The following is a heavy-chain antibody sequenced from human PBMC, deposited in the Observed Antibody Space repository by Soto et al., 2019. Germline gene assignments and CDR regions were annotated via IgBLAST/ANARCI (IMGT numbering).Heavy chain of an antibody. D-gene: IGHD4-17*01. CDR3: ANPSHSGDYAGSFDS. CDR2: ISGRGGNT. Sequence: PGGSLRLSCAASGFIFNNYAINWVRQVPGKGLEWVSGISGRGGNTFYADSMKGRFTISRDNSKNTVYLQMTNLRVEDTAIYYCANPSHSGDYAGSFDSWGQGTLVTVSS. V-gene: IGHV3-23*01. J-gene: IGHJ4*02. CDR1: GFIFNNYA.